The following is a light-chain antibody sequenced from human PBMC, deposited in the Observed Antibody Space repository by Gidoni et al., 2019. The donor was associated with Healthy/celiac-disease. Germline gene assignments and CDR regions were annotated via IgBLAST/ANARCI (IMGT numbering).Light chain of an antibody. CDR2: DAY. CDR1: QSNSSW. CDR3: QQYNSYPCT. Sequence: DIQMTQSPSTLSASVGDRVTITCRASQSNSSWLAWYQQKPREAPKLLIYDAYSLESGVPSRFSGSGWGTEYTHSNSSLEPDDFATYYCQQYNSYPCTFGQGTKLEIK. V-gene: IGKV1-5*01. J-gene: IGKJ2*02.